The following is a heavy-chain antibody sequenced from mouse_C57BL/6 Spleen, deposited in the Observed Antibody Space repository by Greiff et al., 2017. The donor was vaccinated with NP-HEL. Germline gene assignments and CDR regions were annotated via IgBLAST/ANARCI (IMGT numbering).Heavy chain of an antibody. CDR3: ARVHYSKRSYYAMDY. D-gene: IGHD2-12*01. CDR1: GYTFTDYN. V-gene: IGHV1-18*01. CDR2: INPNNGGT. Sequence: EVHLVESGPELVKPGASVKIPCKASGYTFTDYNMDWVKQSHGKSLEWIGDINPNNGGTIYNQKFKGKATLTVDKSSSTAYMELRSLTSEDTAVYYCARVHYSKRSYYAMDYWGQGTSVTVSS. J-gene: IGHJ4*01.